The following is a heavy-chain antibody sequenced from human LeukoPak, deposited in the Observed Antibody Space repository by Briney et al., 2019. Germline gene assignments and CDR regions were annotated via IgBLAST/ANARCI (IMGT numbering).Heavy chain of an antibody. CDR2: INPNSGGT. Sequence: ASVKVSCXASGYTFTGYYMHRVRQAPGQGLEWMGWINPNSGGTNYAQKFQGRVTMTRDTSISTAYMELSRLRSDDTAVYYCARGYISEQLALIYFDYWGQGTLVTVSS. V-gene: IGHV1-2*02. CDR1: GYTFTGYY. D-gene: IGHD6-6*01. CDR3: ARGYISEQLALIYFDY. J-gene: IGHJ4*02.